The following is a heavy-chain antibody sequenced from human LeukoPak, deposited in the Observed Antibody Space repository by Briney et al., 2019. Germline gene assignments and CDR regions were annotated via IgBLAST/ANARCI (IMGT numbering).Heavy chain of an antibody. CDR2: IYYSGST. J-gene: IGHJ4*02. CDR3: ARGSDGYGHPLDY. V-gene: IGHV4-30-4*01. Sequence: SQTLSLTCTVSGGSISSGDYYWSWIRQPPGKGLEWIGYIYYSGSTYYNPSLKSRVTISVDTSKNQFSLKLSSVTAADTAVYYCARGSDGYGHPLDYWGQGTLVTVSS. CDR1: GGSISSGDYY. D-gene: IGHD5-24*01.